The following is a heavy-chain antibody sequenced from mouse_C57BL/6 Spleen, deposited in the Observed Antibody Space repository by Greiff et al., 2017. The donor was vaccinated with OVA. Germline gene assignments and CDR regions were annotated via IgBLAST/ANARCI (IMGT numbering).Heavy chain of an antibody. Sequence: EVQLQQSGPELVKPGASVKISCKASGYTFTDYYMNWVKQSHGKSLEWIGDINPNNGGTSYNQKFKGKATLTVDKSSSTAYMELRSLTSEDSAVYYCASDYYGSSPDYWGQGTTLTVSS. CDR3: ASDYYGSSPDY. D-gene: IGHD1-1*01. J-gene: IGHJ2*01. CDR2: INPNNGGT. V-gene: IGHV1-26*01. CDR1: GYTFTDYY.